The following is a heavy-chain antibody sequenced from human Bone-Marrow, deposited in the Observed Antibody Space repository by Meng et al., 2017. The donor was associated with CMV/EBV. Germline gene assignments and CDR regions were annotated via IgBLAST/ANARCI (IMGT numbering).Heavy chain of an antibody. CDR1: GGSFSGYY. Sequence: SETLSLTCAVYGGSFSGYYWSWIRQPPGKGLEWIGEINHSGSTNYNPSLKSRVTISVDTSKNQFSLKLSSVTAADTAVYYCARNSLLPAAITYYYYGMAVWGQGTTVHVYS. J-gene: IGHJ6*02. V-gene: IGHV4-34*01. CDR2: INHSGST. D-gene: IGHD2-2*01. CDR3: ARNSLLPAAITYYYYGMAV.